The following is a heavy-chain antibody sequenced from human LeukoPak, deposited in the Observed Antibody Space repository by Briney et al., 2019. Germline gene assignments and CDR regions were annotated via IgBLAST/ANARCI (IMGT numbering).Heavy chain of an antibody. D-gene: IGHD3-10*01. Sequence: GGSLRLSCAASGFTVDDYGMSWVRQAPGKGLEWVSGINWNGGSTGYADSVEGRFTISRDNAKNSLYLQMNSLRAEDTALYYCARSAYWFGESVGAFDIWGQGTMVTVSS. J-gene: IGHJ3*02. CDR3: ARSAYWFGESVGAFDI. CDR1: GFTVDDYG. V-gene: IGHV3-20*04. CDR2: INWNGGST.